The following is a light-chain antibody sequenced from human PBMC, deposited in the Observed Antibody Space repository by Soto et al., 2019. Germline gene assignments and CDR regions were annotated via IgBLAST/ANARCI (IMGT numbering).Light chain of an antibody. V-gene: IGKV3-20*01. J-gene: IGKJ1*01. Sequence: EIVLTQSPGTLSLSPGERGTLSCRASQSVSSSYLAWYQQKPGQAPRLLIYGASGRATGIPDRFSGSGSGTDFTLTISRLEPEDFAVYYCQQYGSSPPWTFGQGTKVDI. CDR2: GAS. CDR1: QSVSSSY. CDR3: QQYGSSPPWT.